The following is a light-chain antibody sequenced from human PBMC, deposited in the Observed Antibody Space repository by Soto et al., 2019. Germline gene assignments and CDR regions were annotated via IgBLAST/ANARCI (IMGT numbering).Light chain of an antibody. V-gene: IGKV3-15*01. CDR3: LQYKNWPLT. J-gene: IGKJ1*01. Sequence: VVMTQSPATLSVSPGERATRXXRASEKIYGNLVWYQQKPGQAPRVXIYGVSTRAPDIPARFSGSGSETEFTLTISSLQSEDFAVYYCLQYKNWPLTFGQGTKVDIK. CDR2: GVS. CDR1: EKIYGN.